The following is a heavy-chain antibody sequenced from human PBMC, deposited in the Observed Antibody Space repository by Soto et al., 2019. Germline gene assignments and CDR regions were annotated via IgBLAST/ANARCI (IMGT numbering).Heavy chain of an antibody. CDR2: IIPILGTA. CDR3: ARAGEWLVDYYYYGMDV. J-gene: IGHJ6*02. D-gene: IGHD6-19*01. CDR1: GGTFSSYT. V-gene: IGHV1-69*13. Sequence: SVKVSCKASGGTFSSYTISWVRQAPGQGLEWMGGIIPILGTANYAQKFQGRVTITADESTSTAYMELSSLRSEDTAVYYCARAGEWLVDYYYYGMDVWGQGTTVTVSS.